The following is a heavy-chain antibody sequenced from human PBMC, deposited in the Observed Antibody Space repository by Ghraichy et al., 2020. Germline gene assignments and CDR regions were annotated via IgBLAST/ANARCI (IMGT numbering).Heavy chain of an antibody. D-gene: IGHD3-16*01. CDR3: ARGGLYLYD. CDR2: IKQDGSEK. J-gene: IGHJ4*02. CDR1: GFSLDNYW. Sequence: GSLRLSCAASGFSLDNYWMTWVRQAPGKGLEWVANIKQDGSEKYYPDSVKGRFTVSRDNAKNSLYLQMNSLRAEDTAVYYCARGGLYLYDWGQGTLVTVSS. V-gene: IGHV3-7*03.